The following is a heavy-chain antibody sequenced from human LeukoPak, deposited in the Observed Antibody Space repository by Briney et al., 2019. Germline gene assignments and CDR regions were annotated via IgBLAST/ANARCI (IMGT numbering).Heavy chain of an antibody. CDR2: IKQDGSEK. J-gene: IGHJ4*02. CDR3: ARVKWEIRGVVSYFEY. CDR1: GFTFSSYW. Sequence: GGSLRLSCVASGFTFSSYWMSWVRQAPGKGLEWVANIKQDGSEKYYVDSVKGRFTISRDNAKNSLYLQMNSLRAEDTAVYYCARVKWEIRGVVSYFEYWGQGALVTVSS. D-gene: IGHD1-26*01. V-gene: IGHV3-7*03.